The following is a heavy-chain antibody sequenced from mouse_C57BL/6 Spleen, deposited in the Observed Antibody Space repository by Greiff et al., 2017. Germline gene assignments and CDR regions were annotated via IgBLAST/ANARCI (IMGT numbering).Heavy chain of an antibody. Sequence: EVQLQQSGPELVKPGASVKIPCKASGYTFTDYNMDWVKQSHGKSLEWIGDINPNNGGTNYNQKFKGKATLTVDKSSSTAYMELRSLTSEDTAVYYCAREGYDGYAMDYWGQGTSVTVSS. D-gene: IGHD2-2*01. CDR3: AREGYDGYAMDY. CDR2: INPNNGGT. J-gene: IGHJ4*01. V-gene: IGHV1-18*01. CDR1: GYTFTDYN.